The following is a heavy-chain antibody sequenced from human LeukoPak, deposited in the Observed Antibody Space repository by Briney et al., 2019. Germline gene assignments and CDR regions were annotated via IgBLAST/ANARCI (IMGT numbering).Heavy chain of an antibody. CDR3: ARVTYYDILTGYYPGHYYYYYGMDV. V-gene: IGHV1-69*13. J-gene: IGHJ6*02. D-gene: IGHD3-9*01. CDR1: GGTFSSYA. Sequence: SVKVSCKASGGTFSSYAISWVRQAPGQGLEWMGGIIPIFGTANYAQKFQGRVTTTADESTSTAYMELSSLRSEDTAVYYCARVTYYDILTGYYPGHYYYYYGMDVRGQGTTVTVSS. CDR2: IIPIFGTA.